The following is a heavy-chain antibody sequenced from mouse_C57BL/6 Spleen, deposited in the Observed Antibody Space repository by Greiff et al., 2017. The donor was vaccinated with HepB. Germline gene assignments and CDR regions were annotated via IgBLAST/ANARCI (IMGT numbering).Heavy chain of an antibody. V-gene: IGHV1-26*01. D-gene: IGHD1-1*01. Sequence: EVQLQQSGPELVKPGASVKISCKASGYTFTDYYMNWVKQSHGKSLEWIGDINPNNGGTSYNQKFKGKATLTVDKSSSTAYMELRSLTSEDSAVYYCAWSSSFAYWGQGTLVTVSA. CDR2: INPNNGGT. J-gene: IGHJ3*01. CDR3: AWSSSFAY. CDR1: GYTFTDYY.